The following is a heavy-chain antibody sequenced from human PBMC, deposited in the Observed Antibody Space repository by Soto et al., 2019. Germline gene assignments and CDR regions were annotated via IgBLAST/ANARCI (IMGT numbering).Heavy chain of an antibody. CDR2: ISPMFGAA. Sequence: QVQLVQSGAEMKKPGSSVKVSCQSSGGTFNTYAMNWVRQASGQGPEWMGDISPMFGAANYAPKFQGRVTITADESTGTSYMQLSSLPSEDTALYFCAREVQVHTPAFVYWGQGTLVTVSS. D-gene: IGHD3-10*01. V-gene: IGHV1-69*19. CDR3: AREVQVHTPAFVY. CDR1: GGTFNTYA. J-gene: IGHJ4*02.